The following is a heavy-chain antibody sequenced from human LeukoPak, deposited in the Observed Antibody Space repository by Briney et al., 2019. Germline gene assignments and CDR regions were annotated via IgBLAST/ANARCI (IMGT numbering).Heavy chain of an antibody. D-gene: IGHD2-15*01. CDR3: ARVPPIGYRSGGSCKNFDY. CDR2: ISAYNGNT. CDR1: GYTFTSYG. J-gene: IGHJ4*02. Sequence: ASVKVSCKASGYTFTSYGISWVRQAPGQGLEWMGWISAYNGNTNYAQKLQGRVTMTTDTSTSTAYMELRSLRSDDTAVYYCARVPPIGYRSGGSCKNFDYWGQGTLVTVSS. V-gene: IGHV1-18*01.